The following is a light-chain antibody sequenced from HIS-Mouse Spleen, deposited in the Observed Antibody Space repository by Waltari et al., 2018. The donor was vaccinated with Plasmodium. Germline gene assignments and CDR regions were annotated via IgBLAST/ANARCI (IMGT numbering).Light chain of an antibody. CDR1: SSDVGSYNL. CDR3: CSYGGSSTFV. V-gene: IGLV2-23*03. CDR2: EGS. J-gene: IGLJ3*02. Sequence: QSALTQPASVSGSPGQSITISCTGTSSDVGSYNLYSWYQQHPGKAPKLMIYEGSKRPSGVSNRFSGSKSGNTASLTISGLQVEDEADYYCCSYGGSSTFVFGGGTKLTVL.